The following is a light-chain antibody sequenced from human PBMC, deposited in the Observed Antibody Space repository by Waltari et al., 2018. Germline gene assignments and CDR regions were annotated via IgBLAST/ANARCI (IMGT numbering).Light chain of an antibody. J-gene: IGKJ4*01. CDR3: QQNYSTPRT. CDR2: AAS. Sequence: DIQMTQSPASLSASAGDRVTITCRASQSISSNLDWYQQKPGKAPKLLIYAASIMQSGVPSRFSGSGSGTDFTLTISSLQPEDFATYYCQQNYSTPRTFGGGTKVEIK. CDR1: QSISSN. V-gene: IGKV1-39*01.